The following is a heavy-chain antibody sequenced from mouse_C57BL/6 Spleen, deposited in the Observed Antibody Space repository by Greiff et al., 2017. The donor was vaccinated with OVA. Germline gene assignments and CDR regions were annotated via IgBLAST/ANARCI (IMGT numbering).Heavy chain of an antibody. Sequence: EVQGVESGGGLVKPGGSLKLSCAASGFTFSDYGMHWVRQAPEKGLEWVAYISSGSSTIYYADTVKGRFTISRDNAKNTLFLQMTSLRSEDTAIYYCANSNPFYAMDYWGQGTSVTVSS. CDR2: ISSGSSTI. J-gene: IGHJ4*01. D-gene: IGHD2-5*01. CDR3: ANSNPFYAMDY. CDR1: GFTFSDYG. V-gene: IGHV5-17*01.